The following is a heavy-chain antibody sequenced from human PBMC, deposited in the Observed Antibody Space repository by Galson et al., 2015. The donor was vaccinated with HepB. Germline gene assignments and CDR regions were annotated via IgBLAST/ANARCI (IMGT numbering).Heavy chain of an antibody. J-gene: IGHJ4*02. V-gene: IGHV3-64D*06. Sequence: SLRLSCAASGFTFSTYAMHWVRQAPGKGLEYVSAINDNGGSTYYADSVKGRFTISRDNSKNTLYLQMSSLRPEDTAVYYCVRGRTIAIDYWGQGTLVTVSS. CDR1: GFTFSTYA. CDR3: VRGRTIAIDY. CDR2: INDNGGST. D-gene: IGHD4/OR15-4a*01.